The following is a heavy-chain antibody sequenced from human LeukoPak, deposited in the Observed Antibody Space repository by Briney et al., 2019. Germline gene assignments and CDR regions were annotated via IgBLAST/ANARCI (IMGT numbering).Heavy chain of an antibody. CDR2: ISGRSDDI. CDR3: ARRGYHDYSGFDY. CDR1: EFTFSSYS. V-gene: IGHV3-21*01. Sequence: GGFLRLSCAGSEFTFSSYSMNWVRQAPGKGLEWVSSISGRSDDIYYADSVKGRFTISRDNSKDSLYLQMKRLRAEDTALYYCARRGYHDYSGFDYWGQGTLVTVSS. D-gene: IGHD1-26*01. J-gene: IGHJ4*02.